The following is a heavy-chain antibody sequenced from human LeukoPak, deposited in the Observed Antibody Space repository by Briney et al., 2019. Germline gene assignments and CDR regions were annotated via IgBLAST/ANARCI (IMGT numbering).Heavy chain of an antibody. CDR1: GLTFSDSR. V-gene: IGHV3-64D*06. CDR2: ISRNGDTT. Sequence: PGGSLRLSCAVSGLTFSDSRMIWVRQAPGKELEYVSAISRNGDTTYYADSAKGRFTISRDNPKNTLYLQMSSLRPEDTAIYYCVKEGRSYYDYWGQGTLVTVSS. D-gene: IGHD3-10*01. J-gene: IGHJ4*02. CDR3: VKEGRSYYDY.